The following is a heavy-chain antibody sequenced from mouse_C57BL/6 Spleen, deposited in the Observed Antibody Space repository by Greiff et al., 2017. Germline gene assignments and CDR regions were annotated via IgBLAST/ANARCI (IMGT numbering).Heavy chain of an antibody. CDR3: ARWDYYGSSYDAMDY. J-gene: IGHJ4*01. CDR2: IYPGSGNT. D-gene: IGHD1-1*01. Sequence: QVHVKQSGAELVRPGASVKLSCKASGYTFTDYYINWVKQRPGQGLEWIARIYPGSGNTYYNEKFKGKATLTAEKSSSTAYMQLSSLTSEDSAVYFCARWDYYGSSYDAMDYWGQGTSVTVSS. V-gene: IGHV1-76*01. CDR1: GYTFTDYY.